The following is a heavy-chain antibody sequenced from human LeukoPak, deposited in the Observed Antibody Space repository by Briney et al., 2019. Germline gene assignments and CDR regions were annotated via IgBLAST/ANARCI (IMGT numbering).Heavy chain of an antibody. J-gene: IGHJ3*02. CDR1: GDFMSSYH. V-gene: IGHV4-59*08. CDR3: ARHLWSLFNGYYHDAFDI. D-gene: IGHD3-9*01. CDR2: IYYSGSS. Sequence: SETLSLTCTVSGDFMSSYHWSWLRQPPGKGLEWIGYIYYSGSSDYNPSLKSRVTISVDTSENQFSLNLSSLTPATTAVDFCARHLWSLFNGYYHDAFDIWGQGTMVTVSS.